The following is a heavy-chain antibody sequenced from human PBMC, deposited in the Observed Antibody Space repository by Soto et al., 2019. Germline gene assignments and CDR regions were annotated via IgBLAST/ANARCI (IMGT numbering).Heavy chain of an antibody. J-gene: IGHJ5*02. CDR3: ARGGSYAKA. CDR1: GASISSYY. Sequence: SETLSLTCTVSGASISSYYWNWIRQSPGKGLEWIGHIYYNGNTKYNPFLESRLTISVDTSKNQFSLKLSSVTAADTAVYYCARGGSYAKAWGQGTLVTVSS. D-gene: IGHD5-18*01. V-gene: IGHV4-59*12. CDR2: IYYNGNT.